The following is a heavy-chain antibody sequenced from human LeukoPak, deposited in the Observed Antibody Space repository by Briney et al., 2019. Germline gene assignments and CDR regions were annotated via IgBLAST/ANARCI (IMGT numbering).Heavy chain of an antibody. CDR3: ARGLYASGNYGIAY. D-gene: IGHD3-10*01. Sequence: PGGSLTLSCEASGFTFNTYWMQWVRQPPGKGLVWVSRINTDGSSIVYLDSVKGRFTISRDNAKNTLYLQMNSLRAEDTAVYYCARGLYASGNYGIAYWGQGILVTVSS. J-gene: IGHJ4*02. CDR2: INTDGSSI. CDR1: GFTFNTYW. V-gene: IGHV3-74*01.